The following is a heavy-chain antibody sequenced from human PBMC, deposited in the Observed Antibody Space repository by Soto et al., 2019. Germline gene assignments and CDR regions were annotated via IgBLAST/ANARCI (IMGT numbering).Heavy chain of an antibody. CDR1: GSILCKYS. Sequence: GGSLKLACKASGSILCKYSMSWLCKDQGKGLEWVSSISGSSSHMYYADSLKGRFTISRDNAKNSLYLQMSGLRAEDAAVYFCAKYTHYSDRSAYHPPYYYDFWGQGILVTVSS. J-gene: IGHJ4*02. D-gene: IGHD3-22*01. CDR2: ISGSSSHM. CDR3: AKYTHYSDRSAYHPPYYYDF. V-gene: IGHV3-21*01.